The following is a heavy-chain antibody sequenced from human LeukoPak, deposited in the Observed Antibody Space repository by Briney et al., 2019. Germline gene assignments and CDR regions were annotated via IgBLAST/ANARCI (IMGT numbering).Heavy chain of an antibody. CDR3: TRAGIAAAAYYYGMDV. Sequence: GGSLRLSCTASGFTFGDYAMSWFRQAPGKGLEWVGFIRSKAYGGTTEYAASVKGRFTISRDDSKSIAYLQMNSLKTEDTAVYYRTRAGIAAAAYYYGMDVWGQGTTVTVSS. V-gene: IGHV3-49*03. CDR1: GFTFGDYA. D-gene: IGHD6-13*01. J-gene: IGHJ6*02. CDR2: IRSKAYGGTT.